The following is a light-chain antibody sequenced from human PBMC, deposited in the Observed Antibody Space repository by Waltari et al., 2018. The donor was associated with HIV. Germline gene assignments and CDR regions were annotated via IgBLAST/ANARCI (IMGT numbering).Light chain of an antibody. V-gene: IGLV3-10*01. J-gene: IGLJ3*02. CDR3: YSTESNGNHRV. CDR1: TLPKKY. Sequence: SYELTQPPSASVSPGKTTRITCSGDTLPKKYAHWYQKKSGQAPVFIIYEDIKRPSGIPERFSGASSGTMAILTSSGAQVEDEADYYCYSTESNGNHRVFGGGTKLTVL. CDR2: EDI.